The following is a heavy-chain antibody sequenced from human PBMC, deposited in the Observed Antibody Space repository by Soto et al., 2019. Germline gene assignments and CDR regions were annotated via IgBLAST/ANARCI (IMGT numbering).Heavy chain of an antibody. CDR3: ARGGNDILTGYSDY. CDR2: IIPILGIA. Sequence: QVQLVQSGAEVKKPGSSVKVSCKASGGTFSSYTISWVRQAPGQGLEWMGRIIPILGIANYAQKFQGRVTITADKSTSTACMELSSLRSEDTAVYYCARGGNDILTGYSDYWGQGTLVTVSS. CDR1: GGTFSSYT. J-gene: IGHJ4*02. D-gene: IGHD3-9*01. V-gene: IGHV1-69*02.